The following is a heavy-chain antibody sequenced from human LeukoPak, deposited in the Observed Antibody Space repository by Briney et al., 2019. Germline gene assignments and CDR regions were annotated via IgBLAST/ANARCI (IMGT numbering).Heavy chain of an antibody. CDR1: GGSISAYY. V-gene: IGHV4-59*12. Sequence: PSETLSLTCNVSGGSISAYYWSWIRQPPGKGLEYMGYIYYSGSTDYNPSFKSRITISVDTSKNQFSLKLSSVTAADTAVYYCARDPTPMGTTDFFDYWGQGTLVTVSS. J-gene: IGHJ4*02. CDR3: ARDPTPMGTTDFFDY. CDR2: IYYSGST. D-gene: IGHD4-17*01.